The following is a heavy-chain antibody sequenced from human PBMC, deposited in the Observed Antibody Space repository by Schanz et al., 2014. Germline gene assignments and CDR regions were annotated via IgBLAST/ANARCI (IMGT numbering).Heavy chain of an antibody. D-gene: IGHD1-1*01. CDR1: GFTFSSYC. V-gene: IGHV3-7*01. CDR3: ARDGAELYYFDD. Sequence: EAQLLESGGGLVQPGGSLRLSCAASGFTFSSYCINWVRQAPGKGLEWVANINQDGSEKYYVDSVKGRFTISRDNAKNSLYLQMNGLRAEDTAVFYCARDGAELYYFDDWGQGTLVTVSS. CDR2: INQDGSEK. J-gene: IGHJ4*02.